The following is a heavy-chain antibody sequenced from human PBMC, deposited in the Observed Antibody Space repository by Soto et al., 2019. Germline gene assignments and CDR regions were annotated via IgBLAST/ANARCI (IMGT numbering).Heavy chain of an antibody. V-gene: IGHV2-70*01. D-gene: IGHD3-22*01. CDR3: ARSLYYYGSSGYLH. J-gene: IGHJ4*02. CDR1: GFSLSTSGMC. CDR2: IDWDDDK. Sequence: SGPTLVNPTQTLTLTCTFSGFSLSTSGMCVSWIRQPPGKALEWLALIDWDDDKYYSTSLKTRLTISKDTSKNQVVLTMTNMDPVDTATYYCARSLYYYGSSGYLHWGQGTLVTVSS.